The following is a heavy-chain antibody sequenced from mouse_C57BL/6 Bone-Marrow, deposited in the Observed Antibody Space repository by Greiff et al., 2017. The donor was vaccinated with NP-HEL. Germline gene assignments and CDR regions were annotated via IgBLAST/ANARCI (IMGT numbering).Heavy chain of an antibody. Sequence: VQLQQSGPELVKPGASVKISCKASGYSFTGYYMNWVKQSPEKSLEWIGEINPSTGGTTYNQKFKAKATLTVDKSSSTAYMQLKSLTSEDSAVYYCARFYYYGSSYDYWYFDVRGTGTTVTVSS. CDR2: INPSTGGT. D-gene: IGHD1-1*01. CDR1: GYSFTGYY. V-gene: IGHV1-42*01. J-gene: IGHJ1*03. CDR3: ARFYYYGSSYDYWYFDV.